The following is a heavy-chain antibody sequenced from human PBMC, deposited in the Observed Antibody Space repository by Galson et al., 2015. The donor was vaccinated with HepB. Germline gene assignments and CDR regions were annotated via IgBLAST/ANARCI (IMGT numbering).Heavy chain of an antibody. J-gene: IGHJ6*02. Sequence: CAISGDSVSSNSAAWYWIRQSPSRGLEWLGRTYYRAKWYNDYAVSVRGRITINPDTSKSQFSLHLNFVTPEDTAVYYCARVAGTIYYYGMDVWGQGTTVTVSS. V-gene: IGHV6-1*01. CDR1: GDSVSSNSAA. CDR3: ARVAGTIYYYGMDV. CDR2: TYYRAKWYN. D-gene: IGHD2-15*01.